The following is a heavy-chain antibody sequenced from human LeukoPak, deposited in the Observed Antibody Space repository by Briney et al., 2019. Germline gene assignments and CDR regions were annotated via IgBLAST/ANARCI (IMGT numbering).Heavy chain of an antibody. V-gene: IGHV4-30-2*01. CDR2: IHSSGTA. CDR1: GGSISSGGYS. Sequence: SETLSLTCSVSGGSISSGGYSWNWIRQPPGKGLEWIGYIHSSGTAYYNPSLKSRVTISLDRSKNQFSLKLSSVTAADTAVYYCASSGLRAAGTGYYYYGMDVWGQGTTVTVSS. J-gene: IGHJ6*02. D-gene: IGHD6-13*01. CDR3: ASSGLRAAGTGYYYYGMDV.